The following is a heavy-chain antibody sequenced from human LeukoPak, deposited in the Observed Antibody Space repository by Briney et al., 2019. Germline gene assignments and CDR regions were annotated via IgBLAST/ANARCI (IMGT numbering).Heavy chain of an antibody. V-gene: IGHV3-30-3*01. CDR2: ISYDGSNK. J-gene: IGHJ4*02. CDR1: GFTFSSYA. Sequence: GGSLRLSCAASGFTFSSYAMHWVRQAPGKGLEWVAVISYDGSNKYYADSVKGRFTISRDNAKNSLYLQMNSLRAEDTALYYCAKATKIAAADKQQLTPLDYWGQGTLVTVSS. D-gene: IGHD6-13*01. CDR3: AKATKIAAADKQQLTPLDY.